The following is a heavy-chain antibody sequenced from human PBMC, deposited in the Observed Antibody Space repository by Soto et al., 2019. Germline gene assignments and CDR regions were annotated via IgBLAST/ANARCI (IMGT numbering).Heavy chain of an antibody. CDR3: ARGHGFWSGYHYYGMDV. CDR2: INHSGST. CDR1: GGSFSGYY. V-gene: IGHV4-34*01. Sequence: SETLSLTCAVYGGSFSGYYWSWIRQPPGKGLEWMGQINHSGSTNYNPSLKSRVTISVDTSKIQFSLKLSSVTAADTAVYYCARGHGFWSGYHYYGMDVWGQGTTVTVSS. J-gene: IGHJ6*02. D-gene: IGHD3-3*01.